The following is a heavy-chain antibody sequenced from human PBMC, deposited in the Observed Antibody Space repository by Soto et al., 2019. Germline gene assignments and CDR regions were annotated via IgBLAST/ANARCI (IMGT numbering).Heavy chain of an antibody. CDR2: ISAYNGNT. D-gene: IGHD3-10*01. Sequence: QVQLVQSGAEVKKPGASVKVSCKASGYTFTSFGISWVRQAPGQGLEWMGWISAYNGNTNFAQDLQGRVAMTTDTSMSTAYMELRSLRPDDTAVYYCERDFYGSGNYYRIDYWGQGTLVTVSS. CDR3: ERDFYGSGNYYRIDY. J-gene: IGHJ4*02. CDR1: GYTFTSFG. V-gene: IGHV1-18*01.